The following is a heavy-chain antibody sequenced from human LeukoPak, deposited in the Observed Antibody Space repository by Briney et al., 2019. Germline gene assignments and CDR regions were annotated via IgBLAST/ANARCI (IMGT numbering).Heavy chain of an antibody. J-gene: IGHJ4*02. CDR1: AFTFSRYA. D-gene: IGHD4-17*01. V-gene: IGHV3-23*01. CDR3: AKDQGIDFGDQLHY. Sequence: GGSLRLSCTASAFTFSRYAMSWVRQAPGKGLEWVSAISGSGDNTYYADSVKGRFTISRDNSKNTLYLQMNSLGAEDTALYFCAKDQGIDFGDQLHYWGQGTLVTVSS. CDR2: ISGSGDNT.